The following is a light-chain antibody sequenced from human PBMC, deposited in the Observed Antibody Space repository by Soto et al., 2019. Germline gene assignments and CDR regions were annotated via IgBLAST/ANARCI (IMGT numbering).Light chain of an antibody. V-gene: IGKV1-33*01. Sequence: QMTQSPSSLSASLGDRVTLPWQASQDISNYLNWYQQKPGKAPKLLIYDASNLETGVPSRFSGSGSGTYFTFTISSLQPEDFATYYCQQYDYLVTFGQGTRLEIK. CDR3: QQYDYLVT. CDR2: DAS. J-gene: IGKJ5*01. CDR1: QDISNY.